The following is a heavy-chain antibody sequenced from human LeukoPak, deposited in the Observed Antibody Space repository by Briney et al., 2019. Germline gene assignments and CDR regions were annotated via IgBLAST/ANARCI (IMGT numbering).Heavy chain of an antibody. CDR1: GYTFTTYA. Sequence: GASVKVSYTTSGYTFTTYAIHWVRQAPGQGLEWMGWIRCGKGETKYSQKLQDRVTITRDTSASTAYMELSSLRSEETAVYYCARDNGYQLLWWWGQGTLVTVSS. V-gene: IGHV1-3*01. CDR2: IRCGKGET. CDR3: ARDNGYQLLWW. J-gene: IGHJ4*02. D-gene: IGHD2-2*01.